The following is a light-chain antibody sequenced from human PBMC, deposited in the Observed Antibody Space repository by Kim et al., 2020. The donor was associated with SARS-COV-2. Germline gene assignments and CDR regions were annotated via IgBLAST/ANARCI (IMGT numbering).Light chain of an antibody. J-gene: IGLJ2*01. CDR2: YDR. Sequence: PGKTARFTCGGDNIGRKGVHWYQQKPGQAPVLVIYYDRDRPSGIPERFSGSSSGKTATLTISRVEAGDEADYYCQVWDSSSDHRVFGGGTKLTVL. V-gene: IGLV3-21*04. CDR3: QVWDSSSDHRV. CDR1: NIGRKG.